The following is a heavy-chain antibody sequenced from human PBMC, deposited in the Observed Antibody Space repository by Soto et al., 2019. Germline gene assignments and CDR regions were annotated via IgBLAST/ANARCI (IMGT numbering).Heavy chain of an antibody. CDR3: ARAKGLVTVTTSWFDP. V-gene: IGHV4-30-4*08. CDR1: GGSISSGGYY. D-gene: IGHD4-17*01. CDR2: IYYSGST. Sequence: PSETLSLTCTVSGGSISSGGYYWSWIRQHPGKGLEWIGYIYYSGSTYYNPSLKSRVTISADTSKNQFSLKLSSVTAADTAVYYCARAKGLVTVTTSWFDPWGQGTLVTVSS. J-gene: IGHJ5*02.